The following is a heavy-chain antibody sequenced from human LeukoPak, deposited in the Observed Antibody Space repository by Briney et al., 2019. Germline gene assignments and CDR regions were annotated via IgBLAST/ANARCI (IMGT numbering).Heavy chain of an antibody. Sequence: SETLSLTCAVYGGSFSGYYWSWLRQPPGKGLEWIGEINHSGSTNYNPSLKSRVTISVDTSKNQFSLKLSSVTAADPAVYYCARDYYCGMDVWGQGTTVTVSS. CDR3: ARDYYCGMDV. CDR1: GGSFSGYY. V-gene: IGHV4-34*01. J-gene: IGHJ6*02. CDR2: INHSGST.